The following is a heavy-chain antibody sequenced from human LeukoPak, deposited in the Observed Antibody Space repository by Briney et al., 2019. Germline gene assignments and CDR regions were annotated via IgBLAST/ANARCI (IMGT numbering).Heavy chain of an antibody. V-gene: IGHV4-34*01. CDR3: AREIAVAGRGDY. D-gene: IGHD6-19*01. CDR2: INHSGST. CDR1: GGSFSGYY. Sequence: PSETLSLTCAVYGGSFSGYYWSWIRQPPGKGLEWIGEINHSGSTNYNPSLKSRVTISVDTSKNQFSLKLSSVTAADTAVYYCAREIAVAGRGDYWGQGTLVTLSS. J-gene: IGHJ4*02.